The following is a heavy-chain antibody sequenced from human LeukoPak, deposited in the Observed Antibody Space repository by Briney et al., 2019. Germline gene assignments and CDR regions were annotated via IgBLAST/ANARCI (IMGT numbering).Heavy chain of an antibody. CDR3: ARRRQPENIWFGELFPPYYYYYMDV. CDR2: VNHSGST. D-gene: IGHD3-10*01. J-gene: IGHJ6*03. V-gene: IGHV4-34*01. CDR1: GGSFSGYY. Sequence: SETLSLTCAVYGGSFSGYYWSWIRQPPGKGLEWIGEVNHSGSTNYNPSLKSRVTISVDTSKNQFSLKLSSVTAADTAVYYCARRRQPENIWFGELFPPYYYYYMDVWGKGTTVTISS.